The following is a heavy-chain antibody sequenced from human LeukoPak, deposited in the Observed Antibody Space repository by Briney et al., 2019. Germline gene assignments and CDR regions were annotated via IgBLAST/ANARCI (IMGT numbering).Heavy chain of an antibody. J-gene: IGHJ4*02. Sequence: GGSLRLSCATSGFTFMNYAMSWVRQAPGKGLEWVSGISGSGGSTYYADSLKGRLTISRDNSKNTLYLQMNSLRAEDTAVYYCVKGHRNYYDSSGYYSFGYWGQGTLVTVSS. CDR3: VKGHRNYYDSSGYYSFGY. CDR2: ISGSGGST. CDR1: GFTFMNYA. V-gene: IGHV3-23*01. D-gene: IGHD3-22*01.